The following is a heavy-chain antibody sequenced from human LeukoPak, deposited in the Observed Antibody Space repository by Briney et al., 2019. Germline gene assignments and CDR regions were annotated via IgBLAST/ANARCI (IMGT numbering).Heavy chain of an antibody. CDR3: ARAGGITMVRGVMPPYYYGMDV. V-gene: IGHV1-3*01. J-gene: IGHJ6*04. Sequence: ASVKVSCKASGYTFTSYAMHWVRQAPGQRLEWMGWINAGNGNTKYSQKFQGRVTITRDTSASTAYMELSSLRSEDKAVYYCARAGGITMVRGVMPPYYYGMDVWGKGTTVTVSS. CDR1: GYTFTSYA. D-gene: IGHD3-10*01. CDR2: INAGNGNT.